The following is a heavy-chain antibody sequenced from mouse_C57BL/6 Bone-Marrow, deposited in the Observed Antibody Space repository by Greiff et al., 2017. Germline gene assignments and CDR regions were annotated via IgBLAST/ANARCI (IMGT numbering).Heavy chain of an antibody. J-gene: IGHJ2*01. D-gene: IGHD1-1*01. CDR3: ARRLIYYYGGYFDY. V-gene: IGHV1-64*01. Sequence: QVQLKQPGAELVKPGASVKLSCKASGYTFTSYWMHWVKQRPGQGLEWIGMIHPNSGSTNYNEKFKSKATLTVDKSSSTAYMQLSSLTSEDSAVYYCARRLIYYYGGYFDYWGQGTTLTVSS. CDR2: IHPNSGST. CDR1: GYTFTSYW.